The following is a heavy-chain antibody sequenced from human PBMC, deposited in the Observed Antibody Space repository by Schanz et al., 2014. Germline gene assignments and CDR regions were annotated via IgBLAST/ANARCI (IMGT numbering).Heavy chain of an antibody. D-gene: IGHD3-9*01. J-gene: IGHJ5*02. CDR1: GYTFTTYA. CDR3: AKTEYDILTDSYSRLDP. CDR2: ISVYTGNT. Sequence: QVQLVQSGAEVKKPGASVRVSCKASGYTFTTYAMSWVRQAPGQGLEWVGWISVYTGNTKYGQKVQGRVTMTADTSTNTAYMELRSARYDDTDVYYCAKTEYDILTDSYSRLDPWGQGTLVTVSS. V-gene: IGHV1-18*01.